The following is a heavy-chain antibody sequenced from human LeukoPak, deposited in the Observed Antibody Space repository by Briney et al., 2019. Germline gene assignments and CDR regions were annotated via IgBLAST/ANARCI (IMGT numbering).Heavy chain of an antibody. D-gene: IGHD3-10*01. V-gene: IGHV1-2*06. CDR2: INPNSGGT. CDR3: ARESVITMVRGDTYYFDY. CDR1: GYSFTSYG. Sequence: GASVKVSCKASGYSFTSYGISWVRQAPGQGLEWMGRINPNSGGTNYAQKFQGRVTMTRDTSISTAYMELSRLRSDDTAVYYCARESVITMVRGDTYYFDYWGQGTLVTVSS. J-gene: IGHJ4*02.